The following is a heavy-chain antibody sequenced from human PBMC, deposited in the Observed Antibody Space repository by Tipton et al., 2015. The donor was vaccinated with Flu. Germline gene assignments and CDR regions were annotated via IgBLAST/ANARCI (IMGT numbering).Heavy chain of an antibody. Sequence: TLSLTCSVSGGSIGSGNYFWNWIRQPAGKGPEWIGRIHTSGTTYYKPSLKSRVTISLDTSKNHFSLRLTSVTAADTALYFCARAESSLWAGHYYGLDVWGQGTTVTVSS. V-gene: IGHV4-61*02. J-gene: IGHJ6*02. D-gene: IGHD6-19*01. CDR2: IHTSGTT. CDR3: ARAESSLWAGHYYGLDV. CDR1: GGSIGSGNYF.